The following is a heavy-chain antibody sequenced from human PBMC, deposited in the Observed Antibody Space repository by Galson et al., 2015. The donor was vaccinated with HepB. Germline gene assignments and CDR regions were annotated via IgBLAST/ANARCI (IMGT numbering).Heavy chain of an antibody. V-gene: IGHV3-23*01. CDR2: ISGDGGSP. D-gene: IGHD5-24*01. J-gene: IGHJ4*02. CDR1: ASRFSFANFA. Sequence: SLRLSCAASASRFSFANFAMAWVRQAPGKGLEWVSSISGDGGSPNYADSVKGRFTISRDSSKNTLFLQMDSLRAEDTAVYYCAEGYNAMATITWYFDFWGQGTQVTVSS. CDR3: AEGYNAMATITWYFDF.